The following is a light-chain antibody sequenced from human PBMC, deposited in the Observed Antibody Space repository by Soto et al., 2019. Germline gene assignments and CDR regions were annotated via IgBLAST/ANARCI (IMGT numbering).Light chain of an antibody. CDR3: LQHNTYPRT. V-gene: IGKV1-17*01. J-gene: IGKJ1*01. CDR2: GAS. Sequence: DIQMTQSPSPLSASVGDRVTITCRASQTISTYLNWYQQKPGKAPKLLIYGASSLQSGVPSRFSGSGSGTEFTLTISSLQPEDFATYYCLQHNTYPRTFGQGTKVDIK. CDR1: QTISTY.